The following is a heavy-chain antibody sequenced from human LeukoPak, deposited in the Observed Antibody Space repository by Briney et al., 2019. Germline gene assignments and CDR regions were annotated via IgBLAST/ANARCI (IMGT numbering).Heavy chain of an antibody. V-gene: IGHV4-59*01. CDR3: AGRITMVRGVIWDY. CDR2: IYYSGST. J-gene: IGHJ4*02. Sequence: PSETLSLTCTVSGGSISSYYWSWIRQPPGKGLEWIGYIYYSGSTNYNPSLKSRVTISVDTSKNQFSLKLSSVTAADTAVYYCAGRITMVRGVIWDYWGQGTLVTVSS. CDR1: GGSISSYY. D-gene: IGHD3-10*01.